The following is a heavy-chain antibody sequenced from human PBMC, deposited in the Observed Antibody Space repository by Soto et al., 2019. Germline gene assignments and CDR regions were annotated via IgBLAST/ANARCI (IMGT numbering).Heavy chain of an antibody. CDR2: INHSGST. D-gene: IGHD5-18*01. Sequence: PSETLSLTCAVYGGSFSGYYWSWIRQPPGKGLEWIGEINHSGSTNYNPSLKSRVTISVDTSKNQFSLKLSSVTAADTAVYYCARGLNAQLWLRYYYGMDVWGQGTTVTVSS. CDR3: ARGLNAQLWLRYYYGMDV. V-gene: IGHV4-34*01. J-gene: IGHJ6*02. CDR1: GGSFSGYY.